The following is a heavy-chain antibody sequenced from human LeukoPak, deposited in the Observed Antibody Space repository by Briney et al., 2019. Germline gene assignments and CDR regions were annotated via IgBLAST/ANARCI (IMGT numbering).Heavy chain of an antibody. D-gene: IGHD6-19*01. CDR2: IITGNGNT. Sequence: ASVTVSCKTSGYTFTTYVTHWVRQAPGQRLEWMGWIITGNGNTKYSQRFHGRVTFTTDTSASTTYMELSSLRSEDTAVYYCAGPDELSSGWSFDYWGQGTLVTVSS. V-gene: IGHV1-3*04. CDR3: AGPDELSSGWSFDY. J-gene: IGHJ4*02. CDR1: GYTFTTYV.